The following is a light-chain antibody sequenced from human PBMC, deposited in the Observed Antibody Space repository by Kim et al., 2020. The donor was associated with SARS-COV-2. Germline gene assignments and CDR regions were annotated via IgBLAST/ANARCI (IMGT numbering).Light chain of an antibody. CDR2: DAS. CDR1: QSVSSN. V-gene: IGKV3-15*01. Sequence: VSPGEGATLSCRASQSVSSNLAWYQQKPGQAPRLLIYDASTRATGIPARFSGSGSGTEFTLTISSLQSEDFAVYYCQQYNNWPLTFGPGTKVDIK. J-gene: IGKJ3*01. CDR3: QQYNNWPLT.